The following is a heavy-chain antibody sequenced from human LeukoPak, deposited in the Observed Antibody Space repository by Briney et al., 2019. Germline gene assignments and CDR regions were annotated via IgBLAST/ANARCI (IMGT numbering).Heavy chain of an antibody. D-gene: IGHD6-13*01. CDR1: GGSISSYY. Sequence: SETLSLTCTVPGGSISSYYWSWIRQPPGKGLEWIGYIYYSGSTNYNPPLKSRVTISVDTSKNQFSLKLSSVTAADTAVYYCARRGPYSSSWYGDYWGQGTLVTVSS. J-gene: IGHJ4*02. V-gene: IGHV4-59*08. CDR2: IYYSGST. CDR3: ARRGPYSSSWYGDY.